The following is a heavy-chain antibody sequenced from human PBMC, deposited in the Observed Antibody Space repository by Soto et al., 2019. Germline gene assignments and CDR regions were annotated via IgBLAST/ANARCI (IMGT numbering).Heavy chain of an antibody. CDR1: GCAFTTYG. CDR2: ISAHNGNT. V-gene: IGHV1-18*01. CDR3: ARGRYGDY. Sequence: QVHLVQSGAEVKKPGASVKVSCQGSGCAFTTYGITWVRQAPGQGLEWMGWISAHNGNTNYAQKLQGRVTVTRDTSTSTAYMELRSLRYDDTAVYSCARGRYGDYWGQGALVTVSS. D-gene: IGHD1-1*01. J-gene: IGHJ4*02.